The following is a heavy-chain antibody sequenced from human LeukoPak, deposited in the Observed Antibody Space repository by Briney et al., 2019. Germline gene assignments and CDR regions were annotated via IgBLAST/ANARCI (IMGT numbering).Heavy chain of an antibody. Sequence: ASVKVSCKASGYTFTDYYMHWVRQAPGQGLEWMGWINPNSGGTNYAQQFQGRVTMTRDTSISTAYMELSNLGSDDTAVYYCARGIAAAGGRWFDPWGQGTLVTVSS. J-gene: IGHJ5*02. V-gene: IGHV1-2*02. CDR1: GYTFTDYY. D-gene: IGHD6-13*01. CDR3: ARGIAAAGGRWFDP. CDR2: INPNSGGT.